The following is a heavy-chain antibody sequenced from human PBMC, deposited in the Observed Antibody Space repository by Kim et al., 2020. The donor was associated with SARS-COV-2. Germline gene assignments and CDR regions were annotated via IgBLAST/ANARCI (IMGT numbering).Heavy chain of an antibody. CDR2: ISSSTSSSS. J-gene: IGHJ6*01. D-gene: IGHD5-18*01. CDR1: GFTFSDYY. V-gene: IGHV3-11*05. CDR3: ARGEGNSLGYYYAM. Sequence: GGSLRLSCAASGFTFSDYYMTWIRQAPGKGLEWVSYISSSTSSSSYTNYADSVEGRFTISRDNAKNSLYLQMNRLRAEDTAVYYCARGEGNSLGYYYAM.